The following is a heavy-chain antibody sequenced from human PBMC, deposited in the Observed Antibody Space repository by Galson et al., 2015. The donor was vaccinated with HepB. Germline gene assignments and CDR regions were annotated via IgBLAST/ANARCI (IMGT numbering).Heavy chain of an antibody. D-gene: IGHD5-18*01. Sequence: SVKVSCKASGYTFTSYAIYWVRQAPGQRPEWMGWINAGNGNTKYSQKFQGRVTITRDTSASTAYMELSSLTSEDTAVYYCARTGLQQWLVRFSDYWGQGTLVTGSS. V-gene: IGHV1-3*01. J-gene: IGHJ4*02. CDR1: GYTFTSYA. CDR3: ARTGLQQWLVRFSDY. CDR2: INAGNGNT.